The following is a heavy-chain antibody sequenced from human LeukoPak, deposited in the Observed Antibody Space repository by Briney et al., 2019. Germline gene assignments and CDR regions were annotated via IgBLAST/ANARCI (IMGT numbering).Heavy chain of an antibody. CDR3: AKGSSSGWYGEGAFDI. D-gene: IGHD6-19*01. CDR2: ISSSSSYT. CDR1: GFTFSDYY. J-gene: IGHJ3*02. Sequence: GRSLRLSCAASGFTFSDYYMSWIRQAPGKGLEWVSYISSSSSYTNYADSVKGRFTISRDNAKNSLYLQMNSLRAEDTAVYYCAKGSSSGWYGEGAFDIWGQGTMVTVSS. V-gene: IGHV3-11*06.